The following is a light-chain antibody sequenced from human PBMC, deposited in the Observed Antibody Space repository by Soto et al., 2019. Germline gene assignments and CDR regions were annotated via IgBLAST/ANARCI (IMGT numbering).Light chain of an antibody. J-gene: IGLJ2*01. CDR1: SSDIAANNY. V-gene: IGLV2-14*01. Sequence: QSALTQPASVSGSPGQSVTISCTGTSSDIAANNYVSWYQQHPGKAPKLMISEVSNRPSGVSNRFSGSKSGNTASLTISGLQAEDEADYYCSSYTTISNVVLGGGTKVTV. CDR3: SSYTTISNVV. CDR2: EVS.